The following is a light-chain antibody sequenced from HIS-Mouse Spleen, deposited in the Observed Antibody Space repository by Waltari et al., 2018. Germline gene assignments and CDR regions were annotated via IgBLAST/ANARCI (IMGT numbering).Light chain of an antibody. J-gene: IGKJ3*01. CDR1: QSVSSY. Sequence: EIVLTQSPATLSLSPGERATLSCGASQSVSSYLAWYQQKPGQAHRLLIYDASNRATGIPARFSGSGSGTDFTLTISSLEPEDFAVYYCQQRSNWPPFTFGPGTKVDIK. CDR2: DAS. CDR3: QQRSNWPPFT. V-gene: IGKV3-11*01.